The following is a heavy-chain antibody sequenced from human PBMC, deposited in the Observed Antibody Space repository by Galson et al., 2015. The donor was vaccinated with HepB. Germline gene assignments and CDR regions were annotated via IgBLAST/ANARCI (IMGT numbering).Heavy chain of an antibody. J-gene: IGHJ4*02. D-gene: IGHD6-6*01. Sequence: SVKVSCKASGYTFTGYYMHWVRQAPGQGLEWMGWINPNSGGTNYAQKFQGWVTMTRDTSISTAYMELSRLRSDDTAVYYCARGSSHSSSSSYYFDYWGQGTLVTVSS. CDR1: GYTFTGYY. CDR2: INPNSGGT. V-gene: IGHV1-2*04. CDR3: ARGSSHSSSSSYYFDY.